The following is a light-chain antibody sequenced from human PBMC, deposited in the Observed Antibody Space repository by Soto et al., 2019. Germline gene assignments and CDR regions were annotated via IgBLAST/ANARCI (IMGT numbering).Light chain of an antibody. Sequence: QSVLTQPPSVSAAPGQKVTISCSGSSSNIGNNYVSWYQQLPGTAPKLLIYENNKRPSGIPDRFSGSKSGTSATLGITGLQTGDEAVYYCGTWDSSLSAVFGGGTKVTVL. V-gene: IGLV1-51*02. CDR2: ENN. CDR3: GTWDSSLSAV. CDR1: SSNIGNNY. J-gene: IGLJ3*02.